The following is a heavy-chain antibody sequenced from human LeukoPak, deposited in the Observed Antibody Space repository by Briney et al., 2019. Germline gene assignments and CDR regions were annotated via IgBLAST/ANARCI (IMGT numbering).Heavy chain of an antibody. D-gene: IGHD2-2*01. CDR1: GGSISSYY. Sequence: SETLSLTCTVSGGSISSYYWSWIRQPPGKGLEWIGYIYYSGSTNYNPSLKSRVTISVDTSKNQFSLKLSSVTAADTAVYYCARRHCSSTRCPNWFDPWGQGTLVTVSS. CDR3: ARRHCSSTRCPNWFDP. J-gene: IGHJ5*02. V-gene: IGHV4-59*12. CDR2: IYYSGST.